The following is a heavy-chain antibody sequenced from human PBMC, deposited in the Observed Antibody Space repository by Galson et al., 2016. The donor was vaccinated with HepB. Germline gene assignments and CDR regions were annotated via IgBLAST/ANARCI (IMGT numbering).Heavy chain of an antibody. Sequence: SLRLSCAASGFTFYNYAMDWVRRAPGGGLEWVAAIGGNGSPTYYADSVRGRFSISRDNSKNTLYLQMNSLRAEDTALYYCARGGGHGFFDYWGQGTQVTVSS. CDR3: ARGGGHGFFDY. D-gene: IGHD3-10*01. V-gene: IGHV3-23*01. CDR2: IGGNGSPT. CDR1: GFTFYNYA. J-gene: IGHJ4*02.